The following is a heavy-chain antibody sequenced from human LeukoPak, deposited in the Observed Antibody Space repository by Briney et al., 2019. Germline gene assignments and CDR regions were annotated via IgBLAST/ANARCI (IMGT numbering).Heavy chain of an antibody. J-gene: IGHJ1*01. Sequence: ASVKVSCKVSGYTLTELSMHWVRQAPGKGLEWMGGFDPEDGETIYAQKFQGRVTMTEDTSTDTAYMGLSSLRSEDTAVYYCAMYSSSWYSKIYFQHWGQGTLVTVSS. CDR1: GYTLTELS. CDR3: AMYSSSWYSKIYFQH. CDR2: FDPEDGET. V-gene: IGHV1-24*01. D-gene: IGHD6-13*01.